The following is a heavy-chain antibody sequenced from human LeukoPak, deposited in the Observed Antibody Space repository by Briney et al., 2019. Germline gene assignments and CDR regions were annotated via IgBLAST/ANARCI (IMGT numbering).Heavy chain of an antibody. J-gene: IGHJ4*02. CDR1: GGSISSYY. CDR2: IYYSGST. V-gene: IGHV4-59*08. CDR3: AREIRLGESDY. Sequence: PSETLSLTCTVSGGSISSYYWSWIRQPPGKGLEWIGYIYYSGSTNYNPSLKSRVTISVDTSKNQFSLKLSSVTAADTAVYYCAREIRLGESDYWGQGTLVTVSS. D-gene: IGHD3-16*01.